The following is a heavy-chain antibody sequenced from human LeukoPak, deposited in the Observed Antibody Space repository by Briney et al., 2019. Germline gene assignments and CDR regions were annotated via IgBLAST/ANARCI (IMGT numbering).Heavy chain of an antibody. J-gene: IGHJ4*02. D-gene: IGHD3-22*01. V-gene: IGHV3-23*01. CDR2: ISGSGGST. Sequence: GGSLRLSCAASGFTFSSYAMSWVRQAPGKGLEWVSAISGSGGSTYYADSVKGRFTISRDNSKNTLYLQMNSLRAEDTAVYYCAKDGAYYDSSGYYWDWGQGTLVTVSS. CDR1: GFTFSSYA. CDR3: AKDGAYYDSSGYYWD.